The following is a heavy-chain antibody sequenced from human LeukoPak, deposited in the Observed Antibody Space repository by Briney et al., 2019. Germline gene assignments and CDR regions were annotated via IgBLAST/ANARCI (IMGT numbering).Heavy chain of an antibody. V-gene: IGHV3-23*01. CDR1: GFTFSSYA. D-gene: IGHD5-18*01. Sequence: TGGSLRLSCAASGFTFSSYAMSWVRQAPGKGLEWVSAISGSGGSTYYADSVKGRFTISRDNSKNTQYLQMNSLRAEDTAVYYCARAVDTALIPEAAYFDYWGQGTLVTVSS. CDR2: ISGSGGST. CDR3: ARAVDTALIPEAAYFDY. J-gene: IGHJ4*02.